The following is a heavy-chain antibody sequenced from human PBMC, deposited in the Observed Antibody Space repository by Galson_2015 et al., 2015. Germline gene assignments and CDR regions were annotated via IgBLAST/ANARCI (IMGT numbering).Heavy chain of an antibody. V-gene: IGHV4-39*01. CDR1: GGSISSSSYY. CDR3: ARSSRDTAMVIGGVYWFDP. J-gene: IGHJ5*02. CDR2: IYYSGST. D-gene: IGHD5-18*01. Sequence: ETLSLTCTVSGGSISSSSYYWGWIRQPPGTGLEWIGSIYYSGSTYYNPSLKSRVTISVDTSKNQFSLKPSSVTAADTAVYYCARSSRDTAMVIGGVYWFDPWGQGTLVTVSS.